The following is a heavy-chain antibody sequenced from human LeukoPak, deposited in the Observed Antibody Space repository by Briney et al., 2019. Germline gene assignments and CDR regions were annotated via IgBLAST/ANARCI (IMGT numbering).Heavy chain of an antibody. V-gene: IGHV3-21*01. J-gene: IGHJ6*02. CDR3: AREADRFGMDD. Sequence: GGSLRLSCAASGFSFSSFGMNWVRQAPGKGLEWVSSISSGTTYIYYADSVKGRFTISRDNAKNSLYLQMYSLRAEDTAVYYCAREADRFGMDDWGQGTTVTVSS. CDR1: GFSFSSFG. CDR2: ISSGTTYI.